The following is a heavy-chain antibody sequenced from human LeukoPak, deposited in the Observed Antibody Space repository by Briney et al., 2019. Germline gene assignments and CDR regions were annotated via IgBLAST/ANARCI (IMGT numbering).Heavy chain of an antibody. D-gene: IGHD6-13*01. CDR1: GFTFSSYA. V-gene: IGHV3-64D*06. CDR3: VKVEAAAGTRWFDP. J-gene: IGHJ5*02. Sequence: GGSLRLSCSASGFTFSSYAMHWVRQAPGKGLECVSAISSTGVSTYYADSVKGRFTISRDNSKNTLYLQMSSLRAEDTAVYYCVKVEAAAGTRWFDPWGQGTLVTVSS. CDR2: ISSTGVST.